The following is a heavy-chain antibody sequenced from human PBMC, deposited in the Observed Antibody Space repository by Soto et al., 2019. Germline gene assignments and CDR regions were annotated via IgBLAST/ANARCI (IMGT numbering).Heavy chain of an antibody. Sequence: QVQLVQSGAVVKKPGSSVEVSCKASGGTFNGYGISWVRQAPGQGLEWMGGTVPVFDTSKYAPRFQVRVTITADKSTSTAYMELSSVRSEDTAIYFCARGVSNSGAYYTGPSAYDLWGQGTLVIGSS. V-gene: IGHV1-69*06. J-gene: IGHJ3*01. CDR1: GGTFNGYG. CDR3: ARGVSNSGAYYTGPSAYDL. D-gene: IGHD3-10*01. CDR2: TVPVFDTS.